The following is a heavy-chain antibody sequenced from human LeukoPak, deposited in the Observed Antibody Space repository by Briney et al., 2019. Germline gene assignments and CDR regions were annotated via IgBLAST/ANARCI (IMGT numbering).Heavy chain of an antibody. CDR2: INPSDGST. J-gene: IGHJ4*02. Sequence: ASVKVSCKASGYTFTSYYMHWVRQAPGQGLEWMGIINPSDGSTSCAQKFQGRVTMTRDTSTSTVYMELSSLRSEDTAVYYCARATKIVGATDGYFDYWGQGTLVTVSS. D-gene: IGHD1-26*01. CDR1: GYTFTSYY. CDR3: ARATKIVGATDGYFDY. V-gene: IGHV1-46*01.